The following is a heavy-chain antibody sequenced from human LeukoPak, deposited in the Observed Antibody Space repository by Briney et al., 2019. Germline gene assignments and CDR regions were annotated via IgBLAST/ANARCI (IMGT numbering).Heavy chain of an antibody. CDR3: ARGQQLVRFLDY. CDR2: INPNSGGT. CDR1: GYTFTGYY. J-gene: IGHJ4*02. V-gene: IGHV1-2*02. D-gene: IGHD6-13*01. Sequence: ASVKVSCKASGYTFTGYYMRWVRQAPGQGLEWMGWINPNSGGTNYAQKFQGRVTMTRDTSISTAYMELSRLRSDDTAVYYCARGQQLVRFLDYWGQGTLVTVSS.